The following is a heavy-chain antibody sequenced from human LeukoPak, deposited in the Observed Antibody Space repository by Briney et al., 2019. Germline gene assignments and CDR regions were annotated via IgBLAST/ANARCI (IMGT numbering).Heavy chain of an antibody. J-gene: IGHJ4*02. V-gene: IGHV3-33*01. D-gene: IGHD3-10*01. CDR1: GFTFSSYG. CDR3: AREGGVGPLDY. CDR2: IWYDGSNK. Sequence: GGSLRLSCAASGFTFSSYGMHWVRQAPGKGLEWVAVIWYDGSNKYYADPVKGRFTISRDNSKNTLYVQMNSLRAEDTAVYYCAREGGVGPLDYWGQGTLVTVSS.